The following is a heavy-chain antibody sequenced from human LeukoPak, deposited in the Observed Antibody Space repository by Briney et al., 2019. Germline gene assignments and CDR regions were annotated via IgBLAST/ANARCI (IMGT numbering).Heavy chain of an antibody. CDR1: GFTFSSYW. CDR2: INNDGSAT. CDR3: TRDHGLDV. J-gene: IGHJ6*02. V-gene: IGHV3-74*01. Sequence: GGSLRLSCAASGFTFSSYWMSWVRQAPGKGLMWVSQINNDGSATSCADPVKGRCTISRDNAKNMLYLEMNSLRVEDTAVYFCTRDHGLDVWGQGTTVTVSS.